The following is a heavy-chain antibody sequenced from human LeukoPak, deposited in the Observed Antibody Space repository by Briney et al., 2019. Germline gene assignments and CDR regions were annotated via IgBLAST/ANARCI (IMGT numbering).Heavy chain of an antibody. D-gene: IGHD1-26*01. CDR2: IYYSGST. CDR3: ARQSSGSPYNWFDP. V-gene: IGHV4-59*01. J-gene: IGHJ5*02. Sequence: PSETLSLTCTVSGGSISSYYWSWIRQPPGKGLDGVGYIYYSGSTNYNPSLKSRVTISVDTSKNQFSLKLSSVTAADTAVYYCARQSSGSPYNWFDPWGQGTLVTVSS. CDR1: GGSISSYY.